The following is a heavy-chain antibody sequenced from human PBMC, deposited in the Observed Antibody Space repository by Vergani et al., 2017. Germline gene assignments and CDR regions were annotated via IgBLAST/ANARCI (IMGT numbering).Heavy chain of an antibody. Sequence: EVQLLESGGDLVQPGGSLRLSCAASGFTFSSYAMSWVRQAPGKGLEWVSLIYSGVSCTYYADSVKGRFTISRDNSKNTLYLQMNSLRAEDTAVYYCAKGNSKDYDFWSGYYLDYWGQGTLVTVSS. CDR2: IYSGVSCT. CDR3: AKGNSKDYDFWSGYYLDY. V-gene: IGHV3-23*03. CDR1: GFTFSSYA. J-gene: IGHJ4*02. D-gene: IGHD3-3*01.